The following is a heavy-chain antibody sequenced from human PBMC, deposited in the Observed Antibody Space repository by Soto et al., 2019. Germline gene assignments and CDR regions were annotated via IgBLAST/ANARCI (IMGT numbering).Heavy chain of an antibody. J-gene: IGHJ6*02. Sequence: PSETLSLTCAVYGGSGGSFSGYYWSWIRRPPGKGLEWIGEINHSGSTNYNPSLKSRVTISVDTSKNQFSLKLSSVTAADTAVYYCARDLWGYCGTDCYPLDVWGQGTTVTVSS. V-gene: IGHV4-34*01. D-gene: IGHD2-21*02. CDR2: INHSGST. CDR3: ARDLWGYCGTDCYPLDV. CDR1: GGSGGSFSGYY.